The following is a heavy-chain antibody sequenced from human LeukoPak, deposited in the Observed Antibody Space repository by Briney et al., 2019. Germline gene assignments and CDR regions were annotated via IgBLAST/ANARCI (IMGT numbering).Heavy chain of an antibody. CDR1: GFTFSSYA. V-gene: IGHV3-23*01. CDR3: AKTDYGDYPIFDY. CDR2: ISGSGGST. J-gene: IGHJ4*02. Sequence: GGSLRLSCAASGFTFSSYAMSWVRQAPGKGLEWVSAISGSGGSTYYADSVKGQFTISRDSSKNTLYLQMNSLRAEDTAVYYCAKTDYGDYPIFDYWGQGTLVTVSS. D-gene: IGHD4-17*01.